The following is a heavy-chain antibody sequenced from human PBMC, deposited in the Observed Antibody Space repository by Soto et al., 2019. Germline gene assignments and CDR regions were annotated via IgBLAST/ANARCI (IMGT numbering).Heavy chain of an antibody. V-gene: IGHV4-31*03. CDR1: GGSISSGGYY. Sequence: SETLSLTCTVSGGSISSGGYYWSWIRQHPGKGLEWIGYIYCSGSTYYNPSLKSRVTISVDTSKNQFSLKLSSVTAADTAVYYCARVRIGYYYDSSGYYGLPHPTRLDYWGQGTMVTVSS. J-gene: IGHJ4*02. CDR3: ARVRIGYYYDSSGYYGLPHPTRLDY. CDR2: IYCSGST. D-gene: IGHD3-22*01.